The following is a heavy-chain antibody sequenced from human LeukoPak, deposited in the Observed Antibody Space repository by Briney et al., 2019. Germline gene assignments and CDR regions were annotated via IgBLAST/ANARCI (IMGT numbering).Heavy chain of an antibody. CDR1: GFTFSSYG. V-gene: IGHV3-30*03. CDR2: ISYDGSDK. J-gene: IGHJ4*02. Sequence: GRSLRLSCAASGFTFSSYGMHWVRQAPGKGLEWVAVISYDGSDKYYADSVKGRFTISRDNSKNTLYLQMNSLRVEDTAVYYCARDDSSSGYYFWGQGTLVTVSS. CDR3: ARDDSSSGYYF. D-gene: IGHD3-22*01.